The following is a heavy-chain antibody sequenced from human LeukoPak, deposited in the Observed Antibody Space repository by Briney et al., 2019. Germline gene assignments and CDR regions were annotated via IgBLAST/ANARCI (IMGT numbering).Heavy chain of an antibody. Sequence: PGGSLRLSCAASGFTVSSNYMSWVRQAPGKGLEWVSVIYSGGSTYYADSVKGRFTISRDNSKNTLYLQMNSLRAEDTAVYYCARDNGVGATTTFDYWGQGTLVTVSS. CDR2: IYSGGST. CDR3: ARDNGVGATTTFDY. D-gene: IGHD1-26*01. CDR1: GFTVSSNY. V-gene: IGHV3-66*01. J-gene: IGHJ4*02.